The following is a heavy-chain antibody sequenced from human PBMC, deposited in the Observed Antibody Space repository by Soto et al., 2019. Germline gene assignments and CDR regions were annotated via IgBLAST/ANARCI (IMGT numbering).Heavy chain of an antibody. CDR1: GGSISSYY. J-gene: IGHJ4*02. CDR2: IYYSGST. V-gene: IGHV4-59*08. CDR3: ARHHDFWSGYTFGY. Sequence: QVQLQESGPGLVKPSETLSLTCTVSGGSISSYYWSWIRQPPGKGLEWIGYIYYSGSTNYNPSLKSRVTISVDTSKNQFSLKLSSVTAADTAVYYCARHHDFWSGYTFGYWGQGTLVTVSS. D-gene: IGHD3-3*01.